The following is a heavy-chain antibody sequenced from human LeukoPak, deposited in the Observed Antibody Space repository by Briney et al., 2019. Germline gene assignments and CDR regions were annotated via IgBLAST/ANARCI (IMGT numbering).Heavy chain of an antibody. Sequence: GGSLRLSWAASGFTFSSYSMNWVRQAPGKGLEWVSYISSSSSTIYYADSVKGRFTISRDNAKNSLYLQMNSLRAEDTAVYYCASIGYCSSTSCMYFDYWGQGTLVTVSS. CDR1: GFTFSSYS. CDR2: ISSSSSTI. CDR3: ASIGYCSSTSCMYFDY. J-gene: IGHJ4*02. D-gene: IGHD2-2*01. V-gene: IGHV3-48*01.